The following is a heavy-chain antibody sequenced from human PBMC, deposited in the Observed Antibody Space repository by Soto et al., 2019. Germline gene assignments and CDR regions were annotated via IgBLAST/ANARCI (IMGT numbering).Heavy chain of an antibody. CDR3: ARVRQLDGYFYYYLDV. CDR2: ISAYNGDT. Sequence: QVQLLQSGAEVKKPGASVKVSCKASGYTFTNYGITWVRQAPGQGLEWMGCISAYNGDTHYTQRLQGRVTMPTYTPTGTAYMELRGRRSDDTAGYYCARVRQLDGYFYYYLDVWGKGTTVTVSS. J-gene: IGHJ6*03. CDR1: GYTFTNYG. V-gene: IGHV1-18*01. D-gene: IGHD6-6*01.